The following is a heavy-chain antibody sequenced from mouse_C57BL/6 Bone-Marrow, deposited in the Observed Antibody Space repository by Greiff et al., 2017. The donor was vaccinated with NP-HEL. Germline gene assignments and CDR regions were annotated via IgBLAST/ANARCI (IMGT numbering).Heavy chain of an antibody. CDR3: ARHEKRANYYGHWFAY. Sequence: QVQLKESGAELVKPGASVKLSCKASGYTFTEYTIHWVKQRSGQGLEWIGWFYPGSGSIKYNEKFKDKATLTADKSSSTVYMELSRLTSEDSAVYFCARHEKRANYYGHWFAYWGQGTLVTVSA. CDR2: FYPGSGSI. V-gene: IGHV1-62-2*01. D-gene: IGHD1-1*01. CDR1: GYTFTEYT. J-gene: IGHJ3*01.